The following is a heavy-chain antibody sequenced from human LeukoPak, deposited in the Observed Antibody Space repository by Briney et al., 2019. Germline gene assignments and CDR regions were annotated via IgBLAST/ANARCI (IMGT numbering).Heavy chain of an antibody. J-gene: IGHJ4*02. Sequence: SETLSLTCTVSGGSITIGGYYWSWIRQHPGKGLEWIGYIYYSGSTYYNPSLKSRLAISVDTSKNQFSLKLTSVTAADTAVYYCARGGYSSWGTYYFDFWGQGTLVTVSS. V-gene: IGHV4-31*03. D-gene: IGHD2-15*01. CDR2: IYYSGST. CDR3: ARGGYSSWGTYYFDF. CDR1: GGSITIGGYY.